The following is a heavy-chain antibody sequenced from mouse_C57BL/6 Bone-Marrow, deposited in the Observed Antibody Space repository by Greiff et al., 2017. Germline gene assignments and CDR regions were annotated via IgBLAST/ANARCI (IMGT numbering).Heavy chain of an antibody. Sequence: QVQLQQSGAELAKPGASVKLSCKASGYTFTSYWMHWVKQRPGQGLEWIGDINPSSGYTKYNQKFKDKATLTADKSSSTAYMQLSSLTYEDSAVYYCARGCLYDDYAMDYWGQGTSVTVSS. V-gene: IGHV1-7*01. CDR1: GYTFTSYW. D-gene: IGHD2-3*01. J-gene: IGHJ4*01. CDR3: ARGCLYDDYAMDY. CDR2: INPSSGYT.